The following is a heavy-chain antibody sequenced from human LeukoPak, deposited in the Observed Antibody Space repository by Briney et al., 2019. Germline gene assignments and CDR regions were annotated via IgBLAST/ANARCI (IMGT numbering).Heavy chain of an antibody. CDR2: INPNSGGT. D-gene: IGHD3-9*01. Sequence: ASVKVSCKASGYTFTGYYMHWVRQAPGQGLEWMGWINPNSGGTNYAQKFQGRVTMTRDTSTSTVYMELSSLRSEDTAVYYCARDLARYFDWLTTGELYYYYGMDVWGQGTTVTVSS. CDR1: GYTFTGYY. J-gene: IGHJ6*02. V-gene: IGHV1-2*02. CDR3: ARDLARYFDWLTTGELYYYYGMDV.